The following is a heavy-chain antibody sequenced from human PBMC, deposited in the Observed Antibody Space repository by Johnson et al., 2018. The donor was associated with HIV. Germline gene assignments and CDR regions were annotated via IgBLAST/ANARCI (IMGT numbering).Heavy chain of an antibody. J-gene: IGHJ3*02. CDR3: AREGGGYDGKGAFDI. Sequence: MLLVESGGGVQRPGGSLRLSCAASGFTVSSNYMSWVRQAPGKGLEWVSVIYSGGSTYYADSVKGRFTISRDNSKNTLYLQMNSLRAEDTAVYYCAREGGGYDGKGAFDIWGQGTMVTVSS. D-gene: IGHD5-12*01. CDR1: GFTVSSNY. V-gene: IGHV3-66*02. CDR2: IYSGGST.